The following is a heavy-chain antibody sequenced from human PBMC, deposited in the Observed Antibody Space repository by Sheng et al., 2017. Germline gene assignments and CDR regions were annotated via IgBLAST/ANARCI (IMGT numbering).Heavy chain of an antibody. Sequence: EVRLVESGGGLIKPGESLRLSCAASGFSFSITWMSWVRQAPGKGLEWVGRIKSETDGGTTEYAAHVKGRFTISRDNSKDMLFLQINSLKTEDSAVYYCTTDQVGFGMDVWGRGTTVIVS. D-gene: IGHD1-26*01. CDR1: GFSFSITW. V-gene: IGHV3-15*01. J-gene: IGHJ6*02. CDR3: TTDQVGFGMDV. CDR2: IKSETDGGTT.